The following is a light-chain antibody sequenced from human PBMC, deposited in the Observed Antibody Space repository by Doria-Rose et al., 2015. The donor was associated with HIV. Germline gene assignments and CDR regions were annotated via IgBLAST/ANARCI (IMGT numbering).Light chain of an antibody. CDR1: QSVSSSY. V-gene: IGKV3-20*01. Sequence: PGTLSLSPGERATLSCRASQSVSSSYLAWYQQKPGQAPRLLIYGASSRATGIPDRFSGSGSGTDFTLTISRLEPEDFAVYYCQQYGSWKTFGQGTKVEIK. CDR3: QQYGSWKT. CDR2: GAS. J-gene: IGKJ1*01.